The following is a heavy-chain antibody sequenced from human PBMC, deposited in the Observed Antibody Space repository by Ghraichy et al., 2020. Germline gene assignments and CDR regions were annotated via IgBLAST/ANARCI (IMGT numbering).Heavy chain of an antibody. CDR3: ARDQEWRASSSGFDP. V-gene: IGHV4-59*01. Sequence: SENLSLTCTVSGDSLNNYYWSWIRQAPGKGLEWIGSIYHNGRTKYNPSLKSRVTMSVDTSKNQFSLSLTSVTAADTAVFYCARDQEWRASSSGFDPWGQGTLFSVSP. D-gene: IGHD2-2*01. CDR2: IYHNGRT. CDR1: GDSLNNYY. J-gene: IGHJ5*02.